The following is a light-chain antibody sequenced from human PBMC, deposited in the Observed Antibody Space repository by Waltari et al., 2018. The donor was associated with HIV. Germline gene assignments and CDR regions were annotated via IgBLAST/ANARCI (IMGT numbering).Light chain of an antibody. CDR2: EVF. J-gene: IGLJ2*01. V-gene: IGLV2-14*01. CDR3: TSFTSNYTVI. Sequence: QSALTQPASVSGSPGQSLPISCTESPMDFGLYNFISWYQQHPGGVPRLIISEVFSRPSGVSSRFSGSKSGNTASLTISWLQTEDEADYYCTSFTSNYTVIFGGGTKVTVL. CDR1: PMDFGLYNF.